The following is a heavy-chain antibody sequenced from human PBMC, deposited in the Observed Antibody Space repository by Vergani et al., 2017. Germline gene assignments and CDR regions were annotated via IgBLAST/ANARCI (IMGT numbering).Heavy chain of an antibody. D-gene: IGHD3-9*01. CDR2: IRSKAYGGTT. CDR3: TRDKSPYYDILTGPYYFDY. V-gene: IGHV3-49*04. Sequence: EVQLVESGGGLVKPGGSLRLSCAASGFTFSSYSMNWVRQAPGKGLEWVGFIRSKAYGGTTEYAASVKGRFTISRDDSKSIAYLQMNSLKTEDTAVYYCTRDKSPYYDILTGPYYFDYWGQGTLVTVSS. J-gene: IGHJ4*02. CDR1: GFTFSSYS.